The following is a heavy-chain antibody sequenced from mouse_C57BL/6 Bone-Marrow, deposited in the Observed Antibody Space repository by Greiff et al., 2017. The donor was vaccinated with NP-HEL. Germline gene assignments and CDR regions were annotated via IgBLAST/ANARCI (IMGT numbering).Heavy chain of an antibody. Sequence: DVMLVESGGGLVQPGESLKLSCESNEYEFPSHDMSWVRKTPEKRLELVAAINSDGGSTYYPDTMERRFIISRDNTKKTLYLQMSSLRSEDTALYYCASQFPYYYGSSRGYWGQGTTLTVSS. CDR1: EYEFPSHD. D-gene: IGHD1-1*01. CDR2: INSDGGST. V-gene: IGHV5-2*01. CDR3: ASQFPYYYGSSRGY. J-gene: IGHJ2*01.